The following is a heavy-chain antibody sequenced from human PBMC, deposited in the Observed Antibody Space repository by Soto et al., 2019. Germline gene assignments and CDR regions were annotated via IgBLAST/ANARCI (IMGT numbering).Heavy chain of an antibody. J-gene: IGHJ6*02. D-gene: IGHD2-2*02. V-gene: IGHV3-74*01. CDR3: ASPDYCSSTSCYSYYGMDV. CDR1: GFTFSSYW. CDR2: INSDGSSK. Sequence: EVQLVESGGGLVQPGGSLRLSCAASGFTFSSYWMHWVRQAPGKGLVWVSRINSDGSSKSYADSVKGRFTISRDNAKNTLYLQMNSLRAEDTAVYYCASPDYCSSTSCYSYYGMDVWGQGTTVTVSS.